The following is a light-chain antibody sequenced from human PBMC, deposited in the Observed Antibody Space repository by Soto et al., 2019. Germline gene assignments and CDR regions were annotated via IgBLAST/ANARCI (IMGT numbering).Light chain of an antibody. CDR3: QQYNNWPTWT. CDR2: GAS. CDR1: QSVSIN. Sequence: EIVLAQSPATLSVSPGERATLSCRASQSVSINLAWCQQKPGQAPRLLIYGASTRATGIPARFSGSGSGTEFTLTISSLQSEDFAVYYCQQYNNWPTWTFGQGTKVDLK. V-gene: IGKV3-15*01. J-gene: IGKJ1*01.